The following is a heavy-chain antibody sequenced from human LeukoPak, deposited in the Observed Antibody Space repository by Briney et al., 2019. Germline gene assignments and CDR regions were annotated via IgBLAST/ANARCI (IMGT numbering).Heavy chain of an antibody. J-gene: IGHJ4*02. Sequence: GGSLRLSCAASGFTVSSNYMSWVRQSPGKGLEWVSVIYSGGSTFYADSGKGRFTSYRDNSKNTLYLKMITLGAEDTAVYYCARLPLVGSYWGQGTLVTVSS. D-gene: IGHD3-10*01. CDR1: GFTVSSNY. CDR2: IYSGGST. CDR3: ARLPLVGSY. V-gene: IGHV3-53*01.